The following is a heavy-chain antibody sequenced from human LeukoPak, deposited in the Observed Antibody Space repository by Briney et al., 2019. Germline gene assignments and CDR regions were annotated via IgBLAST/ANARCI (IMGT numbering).Heavy chain of an antibody. CDR1: GFTFSSYG. V-gene: IGHV3-33*06. CDR2: IWYDGSNK. CDR3: AKYRAVAGTTAGFDY. J-gene: IGHJ4*02. D-gene: IGHD6-19*01. Sequence: GRSLRLSCAASGFTFSSYGMHWVRQAPGKGLEWVAVIWYDGSNKYYADSVKGRFTISRDNSKNTLYLQMNSLRAEDTAVYYCAKYRAVAGTTAGFDYWGQGTLVTVSS.